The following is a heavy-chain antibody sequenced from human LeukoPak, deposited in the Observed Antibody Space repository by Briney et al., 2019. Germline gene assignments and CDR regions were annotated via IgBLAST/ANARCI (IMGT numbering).Heavy chain of an antibody. CDR3: ARDPLDISRWANAFDI. J-gene: IGHJ3*02. CDR1: GFTFTSYG. V-gene: IGHV3-30*03. Sequence: GGSLRLSCAASGFTFTSYGFHWVRQAPGKALEWVAFMSYNGNKKYGDSVKGRSTISRDNAKNTLHLQMNGLRPDDTAVYYCARDPLDISRWANAFDIWGQGTMVTVSS. CDR2: MSYNGNK. D-gene: IGHD2-2*03.